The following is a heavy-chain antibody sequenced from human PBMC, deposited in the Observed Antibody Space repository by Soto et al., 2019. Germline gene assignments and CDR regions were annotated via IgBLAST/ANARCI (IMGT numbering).Heavy chain of an antibody. V-gene: IGHV6-1*01. Sequence: SQTLSLTCAISGDSVSSNSAAWNWIRQSPSGGLEWLGRTYYRSKWYNDYAVSVKSRITINPDTSKNQFSLQLNSVTPEDTAVYYCARERIAARPKYYYYGMDVWGQGTTVTVSS. J-gene: IGHJ6*02. CDR2: TYYRSKWYN. CDR1: GDSVSSNSAA. CDR3: ARERIAARPKYYYYGMDV. D-gene: IGHD6-6*01.